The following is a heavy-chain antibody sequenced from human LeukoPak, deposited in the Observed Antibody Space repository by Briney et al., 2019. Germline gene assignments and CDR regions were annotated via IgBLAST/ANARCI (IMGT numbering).Heavy chain of an antibody. V-gene: IGHV3-7*01. J-gene: IGHJ4*02. CDR1: GFTFSNYW. Sequence: GGSLRLSCTASGFTFSNYWTSWVRQAPGKGLEWVANIRQDGGLKHYVDSVKGRFTISRDNAENSLYLQMNSLRAEDTAVYYCAREIVGAIKSYFDYWGQGTLVTASS. D-gene: IGHD1-26*01. CDR2: IRQDGGLK. CDR3: AREIVGAIKSYFDY.